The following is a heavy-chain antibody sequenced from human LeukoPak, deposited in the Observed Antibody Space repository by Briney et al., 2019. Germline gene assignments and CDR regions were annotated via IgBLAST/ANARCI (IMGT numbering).Heavy chain of an antibody. D-gene: IGHD1-26*01. CDR1: GGSFSGYY. Sequence: PETLSLTCAVYGGSFSGYYWSWIRQPPGKGLEWIGEINHSGSTNYNPSLKSRVTISVDTSKNQFSLKLSSVTAADTAVYYCARWDDGLDYWGQGTLVTVSS. V-gene: IGHV4-34*01. CDR3: ARWDDGLDY. J-gene: IGHJ4*02. CDR2: INHSGST.